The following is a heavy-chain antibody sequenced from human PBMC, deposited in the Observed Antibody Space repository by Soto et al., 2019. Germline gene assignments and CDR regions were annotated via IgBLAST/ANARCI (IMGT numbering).Heavy chain of an antibody. CDR2: ISYDGSNK. J-gene: IGHJ6*02. V-gene: IGHV3-30-3*01. CDR3: ARDEVSGWSSLIYYYYGMDV. D-gene: IGHD6-19*01. CDR1: GFTFSSYA. Sequence: QVQLVESGGGVVQPGRSLRLSCAASGFTFSSYAMHWVRQAPGKGLEWVAVISYDGSNKYYADSVKGRFTISRDNSKNTXYXXMNSLRAEDTAVYYCARDEVSGWSSLIYYYYGMDVWGQGTTVTVSS.